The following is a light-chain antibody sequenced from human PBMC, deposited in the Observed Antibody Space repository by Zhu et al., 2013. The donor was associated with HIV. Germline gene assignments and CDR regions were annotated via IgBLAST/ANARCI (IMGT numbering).Light chain of an antibody. V-gene: IGKV1-9*01. CDR3: HQPYTYPFT. CDR2: GAS. CDR1: QPISNY. J-gene: IGKJ3*01. Sequence: IQLTQSPSSLSASVTDTVTITCRASQPISNYLAWYQQKPGRAPQLLIYGASTLRSGVPSRFSGSGSGTDFTLTIYSLQPEDFATYYCHQPYTYPFTFGPGTKVDIK.